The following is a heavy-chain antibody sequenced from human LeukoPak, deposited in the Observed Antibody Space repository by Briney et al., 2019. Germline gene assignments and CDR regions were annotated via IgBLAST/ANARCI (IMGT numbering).Heavy chain of an antibody. CDR1: GGSISSSSYY. Sequence: SETLSLTCTVSGGSISSSSYYWGWIRQPPGKGLEWIGSIYYSGSTYYNPSLKSRVTISVDKSKNQFSLNLTSVTAADTAVYYCARHKSPLPLHWGQGTLVTVSS. J-gene: IGHJ4*02. CDR2: IYYSGST. CDR3: ARHKSPLPLH. D-gene: IGHD3-10*01. V-gene: IGHV4-39*01.